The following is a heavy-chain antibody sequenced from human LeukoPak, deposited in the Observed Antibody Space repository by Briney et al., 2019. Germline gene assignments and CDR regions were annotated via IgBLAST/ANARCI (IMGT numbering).Heavy chain of an antibody. D-gene: IGHD3-9*01. V-gene: IGHV3-33*01. CDR1: GFTFSSYG. CDR2: IWYDGSNK. Sequence: GGSLRLSCAASGFTFSSYGMHWVRQAPGKGLEWVAVIWYDGSNKYYADSVKGRFTISRDNSKNTLYLQMNSLRAEDTAVYYCARDLVLRYFDWLLPPYYYYYGMDVWGQGTTVTVSS. J-gene: IGHJ6*02. CDR3: ARDLVLRYFDWLLPPYYYYYGMDV.